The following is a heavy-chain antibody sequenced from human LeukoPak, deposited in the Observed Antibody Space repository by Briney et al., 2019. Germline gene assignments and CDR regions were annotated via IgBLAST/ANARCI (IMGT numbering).Heavy chain of an antibody. CDR1: GGSISSYY. CDR2: IYYSGST. D-gene: IGHD6-13*01. Sequence: PSETLSLTCTVSGGSISSYYWSWIRQPPGKGLEWIGYIYYSGSTNYNPSLKSRVTISVDTSKNQFSLKLSSVTAADTAVYYCASSSWALEDAFDIWGQGTMVTVSS. V-gene: IGHV4-59*01. J-gene: IGHJ3*02. CDR3: ASSSWALEDAFDI.